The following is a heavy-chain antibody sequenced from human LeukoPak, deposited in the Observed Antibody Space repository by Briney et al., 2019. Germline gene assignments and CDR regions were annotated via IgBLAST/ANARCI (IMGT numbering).Heavy chain of an antibody. Sequence: SVKVSCKASGGTFSSYAISWVRQAPGQGLGWMGGIIPIFGTANYAQKFQGGVTITADESTSTAYMELSSLRSEDTAVYYCASTLKKGDYYYYYGMDVWGQGTTVTVSS. V-gene: IGHV1-69*13. CDR3: ASTLKKGDYYYYYGMDV. CDR2: IIPIFGTA. CDR1: GGTFSSYA. J-gene: IGHJ6*02.